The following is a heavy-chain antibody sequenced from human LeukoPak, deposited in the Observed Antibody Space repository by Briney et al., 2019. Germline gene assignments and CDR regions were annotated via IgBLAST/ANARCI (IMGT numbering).Heavy chain of an antibody. CDR3: ANVRSGRRTFDY. V-gene: IGHV3-21*04. J-gene: IGHJ4*02. D-gene: IGHD6-19*01. CDR2: ISSSRNYI. Sequence: GGSLRLSCAASGFTFSSYSMNWVRQAPGKGLEWVSYISSSRNYIFYADSVKGRFTISRDNAKNSLYLQMNSLRAEDTAVYYCANVRSGRRTFDYWGLGTLVTVSS. CDR1: GFTFSSYS.